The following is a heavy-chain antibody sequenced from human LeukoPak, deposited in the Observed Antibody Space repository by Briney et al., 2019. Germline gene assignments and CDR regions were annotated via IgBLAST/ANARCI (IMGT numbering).Heavy chain of an antibody. CDR3: ATANRGFDL. CDR2: FDREDGET. J-gene: IGHJ3*01. D-gene: IGHD3-10*01. V-gene: IGHV1-24*01. CDR1: GHTLSELY. Sequence: LWASVKVSCKVSGHTLSELYMHWVRQGPGKGPEWMGGFDREDGETIYAQKFQGRVTMTEDNATNTTYLELSSLRVEDTAVYYCATANRGFDLWGQGPMVPVSS.